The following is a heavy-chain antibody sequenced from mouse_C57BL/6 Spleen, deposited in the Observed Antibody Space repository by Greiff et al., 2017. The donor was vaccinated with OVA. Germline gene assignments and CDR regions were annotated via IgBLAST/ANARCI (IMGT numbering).Heavy chain of an antibody. CDR3: ARGGGNYPYYFDY. J-gene: IGHJ2*01. D-gene: IGHD2-1*01. CDR2: IYPGSGNT. CDR1: GYTFTDYY. V-gene: IGHV1-76*01. Sequence: QVQLQQSGAELVRPGASVKLSCKASGYTFTDYYINWVKQRPGQGLEWIARIYPGSGNTYYNEKFKGKATLTAEKSSSTAYMQLSSLTSEDSAVYFCARGGGNYPYYFDYWGQGTTLTVSS.